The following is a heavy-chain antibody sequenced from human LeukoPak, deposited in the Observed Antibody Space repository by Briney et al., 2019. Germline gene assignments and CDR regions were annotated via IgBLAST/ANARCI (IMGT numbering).Heavy chain of an antibody. J-gene: IGHJ2*01. Sequence: GGSLRLSCAVSGFTFSSFPFHWVRQAPDKGLEWVAAISTDGSYKYHGDSVKGRFTISRDNPMNTLYLQMNGLRPDDTAVYYCARSLIPGRWYFDLWGRGTLVTVSS. CDR1: GFTFSSFP. CDR2: ISTDGSYK. D-gene: IGHD3-16*01. V-gene: IGHV3-30*04. CDR3: ARSLIPGRWYFDL.